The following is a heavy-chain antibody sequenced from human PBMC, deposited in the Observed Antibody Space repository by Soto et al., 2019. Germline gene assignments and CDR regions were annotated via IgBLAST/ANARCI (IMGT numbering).Heavy chain of an antibody. CDR1: GFTFSDYY. D-gene: IGHD2-8*01. V-gene: IGHV3-11*01. J-gene: IGHJ3*02. CDR3: ARDSGYCTNGVCYDAFDI. Sequence: GGSLRISCAASGFTFSDYYMSWIRQAPGKGLEWVSYISSSGSTIYYADSVKGRFTISRDNAKNSLYLQMNSLRAEDTAVYYCARDSGYCTNGVCYDAFDIWGQGTMVTGSS. CDR2: ISSSGSTI.